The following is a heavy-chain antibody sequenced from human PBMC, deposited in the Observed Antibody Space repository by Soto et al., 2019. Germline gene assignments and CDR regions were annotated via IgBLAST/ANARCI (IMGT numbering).Heavy chain of an antibody. V-gene: IGHV1-2*02. CDR3: AREASAVISLDY. Sequence: VPVKVACKASGYICTAYSMDWVRQAPGQGLEWVGWFNPNSGDTIYAQKFQGRVTLTGDTSISTAYMELYSLTSDDTAVYYCAREASAVISLDYWGQGTLVTVSS. D-gene: IGHD6-19*01. J-gene: IGHJ4*02. CDR2: FNPNSGDT. CDR1: GYICTAYS.